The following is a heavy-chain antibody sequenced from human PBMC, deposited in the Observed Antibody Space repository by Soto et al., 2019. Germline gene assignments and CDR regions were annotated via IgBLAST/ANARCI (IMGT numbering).Heavy chain of an antibody. D-gene: IGHD2-2*03. CDR2: IYYSGST. V-gene: IGHV4-59*11. J-gene: IGHJ4*02. Sequence: SETLSLTCNVTGDSIKTHYWSWIRQAPGKGLEWIGYIYYSGSTLYNPSLKRRVTISADTAKNQFSLRLTSLTAADTAVYYCTSGWMAAFDNWGQGTLVTVSS. CDR3: TSGWMAAFDN. CDR1: GDSIKTHY.